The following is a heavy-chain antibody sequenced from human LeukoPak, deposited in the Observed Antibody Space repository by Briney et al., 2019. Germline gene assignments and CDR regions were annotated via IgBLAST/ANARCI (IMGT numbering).Heavy chain of an antibody. V-gene: IGHV4-39*07. CDR1: GGSISSSSYY. CDR3: ASVLVMSSSWSRRYYYYYMDV. CDR2: IYYSGST. J-gene: IGHJ6*03. Sequence: SETLSLTCTVSGGSISSSSYYWGWIRQPPGKGLEWIGSIYYSGSTYYNPSLKSRVTISVDTSKNQVSLKLSSVTAADTAVYYCASVLVMSSSWSRRYYYYYMDVWGKGTTVTVSS. D-gene: IGHD6-13*01.